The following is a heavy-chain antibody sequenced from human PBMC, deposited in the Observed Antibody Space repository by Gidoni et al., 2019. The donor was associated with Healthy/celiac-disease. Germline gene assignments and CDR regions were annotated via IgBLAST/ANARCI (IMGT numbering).Heavy chain of an antibody. D-gene: IGHD6-13*01. Sequence: EVQLVESGGGLVKPGGSLRLSCAASGFTFSRYSMYCVRQAPGKGLEWVSPISSSRSYIYYADSVKGRFTISRDNAKNSLYLQMNSLRAEDTAVYYCARDAQLLYSSSWYLEGDAFDIWGQGTMVTVSS. CDR3: ARDAQLLYSSSWYLEGDAFDI. CDR1: GFTFSRYS. J-gene: IGHJ3*02. CDR2: ISSSRSYI. V-gene: IGHV3-21*01.